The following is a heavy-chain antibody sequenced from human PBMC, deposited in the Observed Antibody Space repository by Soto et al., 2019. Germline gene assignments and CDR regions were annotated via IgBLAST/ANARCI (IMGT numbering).Heavy chain of an antibody. CDR1: GGSISSGDYY. V-gene: IGHV4-30-4*01. CDR2: IYYSGSA. CDR3: ARDPGSNWFDP. J-gene: IGHJ5*02. Sequence: QVQLQESGPGLVKPSQTLSLTCTVSGGSISSGDYYWSWIRQPPGKGLEWIGYIYYSGSAYCNPSLKSRVTISFDTSKNQFSLTLSSVTAADTAVYYCARDPGSNWFDPWGQGTLVTVSS. D-gene: IGHD3-10*01.